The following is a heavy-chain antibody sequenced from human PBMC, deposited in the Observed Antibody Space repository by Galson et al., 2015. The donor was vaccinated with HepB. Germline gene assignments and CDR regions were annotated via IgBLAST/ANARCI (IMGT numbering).Heavy chain of an antibody. Sequence: SVKVSCKASGYTFTSYAMNWVRQAPGQGLEWMGWINTNTGNPTYAQGFTGRFVFSLDTSVSTAYLQISSLKAEDTAVYYCARGGWLQLVDYYYGMDVWGQGTTVTVSS. CDR3: ARGGWLQLVDYYYGMDV. J-gene: IGHJ6*02. V-gene: IGHV7-4-1*02. CDR1: GYTFTSYA. D-gene: IGHD5-24*01. CDR2: INTNTGNP.